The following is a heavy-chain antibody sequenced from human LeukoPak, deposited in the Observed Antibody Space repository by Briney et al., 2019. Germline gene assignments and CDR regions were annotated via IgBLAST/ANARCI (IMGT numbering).Heavy chain of an antibody. CDR2: IYYSGST. V-gene: IGHV4-59*01. CDR1: GGSISSYY. Sequence: SETLSLTCTVSGGSISSYYWSWIRQPPGKGLEWIGYIYYSGSTNYNPSLKSRVTISVDTSKNQFYLKLSSVTAADTALYYCARDASSGRGYYFDYWGQGTLVTVSS. J-gene: IGHJ4*02. D-gene: IGHD6-19*01. CDR3: ARDASSGRGYYFDY.